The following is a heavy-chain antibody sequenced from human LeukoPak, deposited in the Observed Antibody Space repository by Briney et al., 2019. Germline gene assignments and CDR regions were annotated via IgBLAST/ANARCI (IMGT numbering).Heavy chain of an antibody. CDR3: ARGPRYSYGPDFDY. Sequence: GGSLRLSCAASGFIFSSYSMNWVRQAPGKGLEWVSYISSSSSYIYYADSVKGRFTISRDNAKNTLYLQMNSLRAEDTAVYYCARGPRYSYGPDFDYWGQGTLVTVSS. CDR1: GFIFSSYS. J-gene: IGHJ4*02. V-gene: IGHV3-21*01. CDR2: ISSSSSYI. D-gene: IGHD5-18*01.